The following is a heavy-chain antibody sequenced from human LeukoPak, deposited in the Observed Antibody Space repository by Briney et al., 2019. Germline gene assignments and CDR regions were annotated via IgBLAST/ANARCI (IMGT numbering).Heavy chain of an antibody. D-gene: IGHD3-10*01. CDR1: GGSISSYY. Sequence: SETLSLTCTVSGGSISSYYWSWIRQPPGKGLEWIGYIYYSGSTYYNPSLKSRVTISVDTSKNQFSLKLSSVTAADTAVYYCASELNGVLLWFGESKNWFDPWGQGTLVTVSS. CDR2: IYYSGST. V-gene: IGHV4-59*12. CDR3: ASELNGVLLWFGESKNWFDP. J-gene: IGHJ5*02.